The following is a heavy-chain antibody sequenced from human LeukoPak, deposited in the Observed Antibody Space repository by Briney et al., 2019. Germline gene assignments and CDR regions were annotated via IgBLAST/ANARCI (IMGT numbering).Heavy chain of an antibody. CDR1: RGTFSSYA. CDR2: IIPIFGTA. J-gene: IGHJ4*02. V-gene: IGHV1-69*01. D-gene: IGHD3-22*01. Sequence: SVKVSCKASRGTFSSYAISWVRQAPGQGLEWMGGIIPIFGTANYAQKFQGRVTITADESTSTAYMELSSLRSEDTAVYYCARMHPNSSGYLYYFDYWGQGTLVTVSS. CDR3: ARMHPNSSGYLYYFDY.